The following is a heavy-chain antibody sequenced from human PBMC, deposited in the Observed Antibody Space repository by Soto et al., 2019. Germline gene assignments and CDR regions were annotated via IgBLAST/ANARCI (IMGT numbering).Heavy chain of an antibody. CDR3: ARGRTTTGRRYYYYYMDV. Sequence: ASVKVSCKASGYTFTSYDINWVRQATGQGLEWMGWMNPNSGNTGYAQKFQGRVTMTRNTSISTAYMELSSLRSEDTAVYYCARGRTTTGRRYYYYYMDVWGKGTTVTVSS. CDR2: MNPNSGNT. V-gene: IGHV1-8*01. J-gene: IGHJ6*03. CDR1: GYTFTSYD. D-gene: IGHD4-4*01.